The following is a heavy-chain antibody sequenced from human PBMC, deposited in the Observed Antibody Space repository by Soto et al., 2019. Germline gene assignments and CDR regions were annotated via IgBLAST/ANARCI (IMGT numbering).Heavy chain of an antibody. J-gene: IGHJ1*01. CDR3: ASKQQWLGRFQH. D-gene: IGHD6-19*01. CDR2: INHSGST. CDR1: GGSFSGYY. V-gene: IGHV4-34*01. Sequence: SETVSLTCAVYGGSFSGYYWSWIRQPPGKGLEWIGEINHSGSTNYNPSLKSRVTISVDTSKNQFSLKLSSVTAADTAVYYCASKQQWLGRFQHWGQGTLVTVSS.